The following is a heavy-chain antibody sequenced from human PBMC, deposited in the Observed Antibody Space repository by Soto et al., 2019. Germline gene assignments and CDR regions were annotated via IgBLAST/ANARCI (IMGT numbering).Heavy chain of an antibody. J-gene: IGHJ4*02. Sequence: PTETFTLTCSFSGVSVTINEMCVSWIRQPPGEALEWLARIDWDDDKYYSTSLKTRLTISKDTSTNQVVLTMTNIDPVDTATYYCAEIGYCSSASCGYFDYWGQGTLVTVSP. D-gene: IGHD2-2*03. CDR3: AEIGYCSSASCGYFDY. CDR2: IDWDDDK. CDR1: GVSVTINEMC. V-gene: IGHV2-70*11.